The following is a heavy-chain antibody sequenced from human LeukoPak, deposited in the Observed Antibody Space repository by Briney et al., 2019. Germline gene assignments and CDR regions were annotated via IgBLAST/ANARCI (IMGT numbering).Heavy chain of an antibody. D-gene: IGHD1-26*01. J-gene: IGHJ3*02. V-gene: IGHV3-64*01. Sequence: GGSLRLSCAASGFTFSHYAMYWVRQAPGKGLEYVSAITSNGDSTSYANSVKGRFTISRDNSKNTLYLQMGSLRAEDMAVYYCAREMIVGAGAFDIWGQGTMVTVSS. CDR2: ITSNGDST. CDR1: GFTFSHYA. CDR3: AREMIVGAGAFDI.